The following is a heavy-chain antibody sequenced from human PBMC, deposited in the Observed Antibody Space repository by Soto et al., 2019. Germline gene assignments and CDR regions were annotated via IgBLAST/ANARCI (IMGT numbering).Heavy chain of an antibody. CDR2: IYYSGST. V-gene: IGHV4-31*03. CDR1: GGSISSGGYY. J-gene: IGHJ5*02. Sequence: QVQLQESGPGLVKPSQTLSLTCTVSGGSISSGGYYWSWIRQHPGKGLEWIGYIYYSGSTYYNPSLKSRVTISVDTSKNQFSLKLSSVTAANTAVYYCARDVGPRGRSWFDPWGQGTLVTVSS. CDR3: ARDVGPRGRSWFDP. D-gene: IGHD3-10*01.